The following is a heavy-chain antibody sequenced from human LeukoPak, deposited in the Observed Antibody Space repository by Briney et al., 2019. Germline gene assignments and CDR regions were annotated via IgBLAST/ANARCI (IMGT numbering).Heavy chain of an antibody. CDR1: GFSFSTND. CDR2: ISGSASGGT. V-gene: IGHV3-23*01. J-gene: IGHJ4*02. Sequence: QAGGSLRLSCAASGFSFSTNDMSWVRPAPGKGLEWVSAISGSASGGTTYEDSVKGRFTISRDNSKGTMYLRMNSLRAEDTGVYYCAKVKTHWYFDNWGRGTLVTVSS. D-gene: IGHD1-1*01. CDR3: AKVKTHWYFDN.